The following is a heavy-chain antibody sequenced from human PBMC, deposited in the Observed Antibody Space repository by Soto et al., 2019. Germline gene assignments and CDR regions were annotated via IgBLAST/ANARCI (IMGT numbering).Heavy chain of an antibody. CDR3: AHMRTGVTLAYFDY. D-gene: IGHD7-27*01. Sequence: QITLKESGPTLVKPTQTLTLTCTFSGFSLSTSGVGVGWVRQPPGKALEWLALIYWDDDKRYSPSLKSRLTITKDTSKNQVVLIMTNMDPVDTATYYCAHMRTGVTLAYFDYWGQGTLVTVSS. V-gene: IGHV2-5*02. J-gene: IGHJ4*02. CDR2: IYWDDDK. CDR1: GFSLSTSGVG.